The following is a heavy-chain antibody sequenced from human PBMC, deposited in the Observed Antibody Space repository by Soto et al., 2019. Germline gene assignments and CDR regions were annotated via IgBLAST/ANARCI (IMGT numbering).Heavy chain of an antibody. CDR2: LSYDGSSK. J-gene: IGHJ6*02. D-gene: IGHD6-13*01. CDR3: AKDDGSTWSMFYSYYGVDV. Sequence: QVHLVESGGGVVQPGGSLRLSCTASGFTFNKFGMHWVRRTPGKGLEWVAALSYDGSSKDYADSVKGRFTISRDNSKNTLYLQMNSLTIEDTAVYYCAKDDGSTWSMFYSYYGVDVWGQGTTVTVSS. CDR1: GFTFNKFG. V-gene: IGHV3-30*18.